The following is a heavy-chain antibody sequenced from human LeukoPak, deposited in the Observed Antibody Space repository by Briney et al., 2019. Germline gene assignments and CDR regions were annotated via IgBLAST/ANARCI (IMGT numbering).Heavy chain of an antibody. CDR1: GGSISSSSYY. CDR3: ARVGGSGWYLGSFDY. J-gene: IGHJ4*02. D-gene: IGHD6-19*01. Sequence: SETLSLTCTVSGGSISSSSYYWSWIRQPPGKGLDWIGYIYYSGSTNYNPSLKSRVTISVDTSKNQFSLKLSSVTAADTAVYYCARVGGSGWYLGSFDYWGQGTQVTVSS. CDR2: IYYSGST. V-gene: IGHV4-61*01.